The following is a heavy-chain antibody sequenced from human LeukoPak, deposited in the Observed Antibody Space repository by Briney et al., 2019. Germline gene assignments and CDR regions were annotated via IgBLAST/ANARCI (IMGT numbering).Heavy chain of an antibody. V-gene: IGHV3-7*02. Sequence: PGGSLSLSCAASGFTFSRFWWGWVRRAPGKGLEWVANIKQDGTSKYYVDSVMGRFTISRDNAEDSVYLQMNSLSAGDTAVYYCARHGDYCFDLWGPGTRVTVSS. D-gene: IGHD2-21*01. J-gene: IGHJ4*02. CDR2: IKQDGTSK. CDR1: GFTFSRFW. CDR3: ARHGDYCFDL.